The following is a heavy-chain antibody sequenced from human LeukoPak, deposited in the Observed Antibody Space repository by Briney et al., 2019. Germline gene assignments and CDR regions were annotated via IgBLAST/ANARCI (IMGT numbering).Heavy chain of an antibody. CDR1: GGSFSGYY. CDR3: ARGRTGYSSSWFFGKYNWFDP. J-gene: IGHJ5*02. D-gene: IGHD6-13*01. Sequence: SETLSLTCAVYGGSFSGYYWTWIRPPPGKGLEWIGEINHSGSTNYNPSLKSRVTISVDTSKNQFSLKLSSVTAADTAVYYCARGRTGYSSSWFFGKYNWFDPWGQGTLVTVSS. CDR2: INHSGST. V-gene: IGHV4-34*01.